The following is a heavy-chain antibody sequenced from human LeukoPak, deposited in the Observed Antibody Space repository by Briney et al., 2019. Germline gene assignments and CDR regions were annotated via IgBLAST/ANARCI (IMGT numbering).Heavy chain of an antibody. CDR2: ISVYNGDT. CDR3: AIGQGAITFGGSDVFDV. CDR1: GYTFTTYG. D-gene: IGHD3-16*01. Sequence: ASVKVSCKSTGYTFTTYGITWVRQAPGQGPEWIGWISVYNGDTNYAPKVQGRLTMTIDTFTSTAHMELRSLRSDDTAVYYCAIGQGAITFGGSDVFDVWGQGTRVTVSS. J-gene: IGHJ3*01. V-gene: IGHV1-18*01.